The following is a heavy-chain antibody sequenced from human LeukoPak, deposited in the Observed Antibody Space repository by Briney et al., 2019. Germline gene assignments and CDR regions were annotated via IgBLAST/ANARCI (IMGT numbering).Heavy chain of an antibody. Sequence: GGSLRLSCAASGFMFSIDWIGCVRQAPGKGPESVGDIKKDGSDKFYVGSGKGRFPISRDNAKNSLYLQMNSLRAEDTAVYYCARDSLIQHGSGSYWGFDYWGQGILVTVSS. D-gene: IGHD3-10*01. CDR2: IKKDGSDK. J-gene: IGHJ4*02. V-gene: IGHV3-7*03. CDR1: GFMFSIDW. CDR3: ARDSLIQHGSGSYWGFDY.